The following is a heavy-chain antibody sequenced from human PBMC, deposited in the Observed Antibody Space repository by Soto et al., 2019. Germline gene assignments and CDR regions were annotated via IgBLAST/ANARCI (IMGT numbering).Heavy chain of an antibody. Sequence: GGSVRLSCAASGVTFSSYHMDWVRQAPGKGLEWVSYISSASSAIHYADSGKGRFTISRDNAKNSLFLQMNSLRAEDKAVYYCARDLMGYAMDVWGQGTTVTVSS. CDR3: ARDLMGYAMDV. CDR2: ISSASSAI. CDR1: GVTFSSYH. J-gene: IGHJ6*02. D-gene: IGHD2-8*01. V-gene: IGHV3-48*03.